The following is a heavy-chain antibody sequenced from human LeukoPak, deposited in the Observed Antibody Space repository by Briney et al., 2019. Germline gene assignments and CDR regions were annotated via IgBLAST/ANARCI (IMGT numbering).Heavy chain of an antibody. CDR1: GYSISSGYY. V-gene: IGHV4-38-2*02. CDR3: ARTSGVGGAFDI. J-gene: IGHJ3*02. D-gene: IGHD3-3*01. Sequence: KPSETLSLTCTVSGYSISSGYYWGWIRQPPGKGLEWIGSIYHSGSTYYNPSLKSRVTISVDTSKNQFSLKLSSVTAADTAVYYCARTSGVGGAFDIWGQGTMVTVSS. CDR2: IYHSGST.